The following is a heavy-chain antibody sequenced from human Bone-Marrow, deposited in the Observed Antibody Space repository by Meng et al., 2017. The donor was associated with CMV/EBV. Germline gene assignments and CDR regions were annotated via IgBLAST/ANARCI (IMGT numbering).Heavy chain of an antibody. D-gene: IGHD6-19*01. Sequence: QVERVQSGAGVKKPGAPVKVSCKASGYPFTGYYMHWVRQAPGQGLEWMGWINPNSGGTNYAQKFQGRVTMTRDTSISTAYMELSRLRSDDTAVYYCARDKVASSGWYDYWGQGTLVTVSS. CDR3: ARDKVASSGWYDY. CDR2: INPNSGGT. CDR1: GYPFTGYY. V-gene: IGHV1-2*02. J-gene: IGHJ4*02.